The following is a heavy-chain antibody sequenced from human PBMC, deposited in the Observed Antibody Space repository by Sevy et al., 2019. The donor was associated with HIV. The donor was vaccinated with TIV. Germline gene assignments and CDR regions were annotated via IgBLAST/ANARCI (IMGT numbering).Heavy chain of an antibody. V-gene: IGHV3-9*01. CDR3: AKDTTPHYYDSSGQYYYYYGMDV. D-gene: IGHD3-22*01. Sequence: GGSLRLSCAASGFTFDDYAMHWVRQAPGKGLEWVSGISWNSGSIGYADSVKGRFTISRDNAKNSLYLQMNSLRAEDTALYYCAKDTTPHYYDSSGQYYYYYGMDVWGQWTTVTVSS. CDR1: GFTFDDYA. J-gene: IGHJ6*02. CDR2: ISWNSGSI.